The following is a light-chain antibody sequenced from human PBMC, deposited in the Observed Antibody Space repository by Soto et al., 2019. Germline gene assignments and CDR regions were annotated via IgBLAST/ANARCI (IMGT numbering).Light chain of an antibody. Sequence: EVVLTQSPGTLSLSPGERATLSCRASQSVSNNYFAWYQQKPDQAPRLLIFGSYDRATGIPDRFSGSGSGTDFTLTISRLEPEDFAVYYCQQYSSSPPYTFGQGTKLEIK. J-gene: IGKJ2*01. V-gene: IGKV3-20*01. CDR2: GSY. CDR1: QSVSNNY. CDR3: QQYSSSPPYT.